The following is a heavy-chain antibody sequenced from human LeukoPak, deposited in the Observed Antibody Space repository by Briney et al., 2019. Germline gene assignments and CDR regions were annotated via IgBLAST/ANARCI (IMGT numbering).Heavy chain of an antibody. CDR3: ARGTTVTNRYYYYYMDV. D-gene: IGHD4-11*01. Sequence: SETLSLTCAVYGGSFSGYYWSWIRQPPGKGLEWIGEINHSGSTNYNPSPKSRVTISVDTSKNQFSLKLSSVTAADTAVYYCARGTTVTNRYYYYYMDVWGKGTTVTVSS. CDR2: INHSGST. CDR1: GGSFSGYY. V-gene: IGHV4-34*01. J-gene: IGHJ6*03.